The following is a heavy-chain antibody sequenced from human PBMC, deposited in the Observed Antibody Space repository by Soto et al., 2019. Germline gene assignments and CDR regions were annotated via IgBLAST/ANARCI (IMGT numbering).Heavy chain of an antibody. V-gene: IGHV3-74*01. CDR2: IYFDGITT. D-gene: IGHD2-8*01. CDR1: GFTFNTHW. J-gene: IGHJ4*02. CDR3: ARGGAMAAHY. Sequence: GGSLRLSCTASGFTFNTHWMHWVRQAPGKGLVWVSRIYFDGITTNYADSVKGRLTVSRDNAKNTVYLHVNTLRDEDTAVYYCARGGAMAAHYCGQATLVTVST.